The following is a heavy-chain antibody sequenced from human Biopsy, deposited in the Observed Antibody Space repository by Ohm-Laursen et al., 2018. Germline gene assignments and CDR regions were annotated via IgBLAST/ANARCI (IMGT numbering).Heavy chain of an antibody. CDR3: ARGSNEYGGLYFPH. Sequence: GTLSPTCPVSGGSFTGHYWSWIRQPPGKGLEWIGHISYTGYTSYNASLKSRVTISVDTSRNHFSLRLSSLAAADTAVYYCARGSNEYGGLYFPHWGQGTLVTVSS. D-gene: IGHD4-23*01. J-gene: IGHJ1*01. CDR1: GGSFTGHY. CDR2: ISYTGYT. V-gene: IGHV4-59*11.